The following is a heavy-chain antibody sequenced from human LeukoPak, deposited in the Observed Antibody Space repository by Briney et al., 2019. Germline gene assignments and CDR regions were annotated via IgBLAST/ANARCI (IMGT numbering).Heavy chain of an antibody. CDR2: IYYSGST. CDR1: GGFITSSSYY. D-gene: IGHD5-18*01. V-gene: IGHV4-39*01. CDR3: ARQRGYSYGYVGAFDI. Sequence: SETLSLTCSVSGGFITSSSYYWGWIRQPPGKGLEWIGSIYYSGSTNYNPSLKSRVTISVDTSKNQFSLKLSSVTAAGTAVYYCARQRGYSYGYVGAFDIWGQGTMVTVSS. J-gene: IGHJ3*02.